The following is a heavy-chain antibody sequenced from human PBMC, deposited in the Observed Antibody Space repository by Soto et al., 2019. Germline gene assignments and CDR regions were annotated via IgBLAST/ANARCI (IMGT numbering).Heavy chain of an antibody. CDR3: ARIISGAFDP. Sequence: SETLSLTCAVSGASITSYYWTWIRQAPGKGLEWIGHFYTGGSPNYNPSLRGRAAISVDMSNNQVSLSLSSVTASDTAVYYCARIISGAFDPWGRGTLVTVYS. J-gene: IGHJ5*02. CDR1: GASITSYY. V-gene: IGHV4-4*09. D-gene: IGHD3-3*02. CDR2: FYTGGSP.